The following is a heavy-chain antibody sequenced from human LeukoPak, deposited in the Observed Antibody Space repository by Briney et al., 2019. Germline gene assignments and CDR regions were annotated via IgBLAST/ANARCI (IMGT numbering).Heavy chain of an antibody. D-gene: IGHD3-22*01. CDR3: TTEAYYYDSGAIKYFDY. V-gene: IGHV3-23*01. Sequence: GGSLRLSCAASGFTFSSYAMSWVRQAPGKGLEWVSAISGSGDITYYADSVKGRFTISRDNSKNTLYLQMNSLKTEDTAVYYCTTEAYYYDSGAIKYFDYWGQGTLVTVSS. J-gene: IGHJ4*02. CDR1: GFTFSSYA. CDR2: ISGSGDIT.